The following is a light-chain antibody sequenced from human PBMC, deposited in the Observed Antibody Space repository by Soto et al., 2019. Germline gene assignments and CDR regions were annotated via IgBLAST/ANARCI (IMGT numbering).Light chain of an antibody. V-gene: IGLV2-14*03. CDR2: DVS. CDR1: SSDVGGYNY. Sequence: QSALTQPASVSGSPGQSITISCTGTSSDVGGYNYVSWYQHHPGKAPKLMIYDVSNRPSGVSNRFSGSKSGNTASLTLSGLQPEDEADSYCCSYTTSNTRQRVFGPGTKLTVL. CDR3: CSYTTSNTRQRV. J-gene: IGLJ1*01.